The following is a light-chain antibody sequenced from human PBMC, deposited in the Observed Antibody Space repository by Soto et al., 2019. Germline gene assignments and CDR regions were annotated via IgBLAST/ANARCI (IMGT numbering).Light chain of an antibody. Sequence: QSVLTQPPSASGTPGQTVTISCSGSTSNIGSNTVNWYQQLPGRAPKLMIYDVSDRPSGVSNRFSGSKSGNTASLTISGLQAEDEADYYCSSYTSSSLYVFGTGTKVTVL. CDR1: TSNIGSNT. J-gene: IGLJ1*01. CDR2: DVS. V-gene: IGLV2-14*01. CDR3: SSYTSSSLYV.